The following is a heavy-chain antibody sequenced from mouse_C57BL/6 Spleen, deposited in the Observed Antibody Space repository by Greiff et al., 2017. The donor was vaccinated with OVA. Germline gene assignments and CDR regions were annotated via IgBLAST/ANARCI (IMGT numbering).Heavy chain of an antibody. CDR3: ARSERPYAMDC. J-gene: IGHJ4*01. V-gene: IGHV1-54*01. CDR1: GYAFTNYL. CDR2: INPGSGGT. Sequence: QVHVKQSGAELVRPGTSVKVSCKASGYAFTNYLIEWVKQRPGQGLEWIGVINPGSGGTNYNEKFKGKATLTADKSSSTAYMQLSSLTAEDSAVYFCARSERPYAMDCWGQGTSVTVSS.